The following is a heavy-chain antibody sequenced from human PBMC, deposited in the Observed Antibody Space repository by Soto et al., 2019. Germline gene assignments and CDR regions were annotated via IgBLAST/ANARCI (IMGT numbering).Heavy chain of an antibody. CDR3: ARGGRDGFDI. CDR1: GGSISTYY. J-gene: IGHJ3*02. V-gene: IGHV4-4*07. Sequence: QVQLQESGPGLVKPSETLSLTCTVSGGSISTYYWNWIRQSAGKGLEWIGRVYISWSTNYHPSLKSRVAMSVDTSNNQFSLKVTSVTAADTAVYYCARGGRDGFDIWGQGTMVTVSS. CDR2: VYISWST.